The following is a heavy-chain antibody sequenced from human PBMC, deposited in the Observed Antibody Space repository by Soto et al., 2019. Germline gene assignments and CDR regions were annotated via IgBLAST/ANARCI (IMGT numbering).Heavy chain of an antibody. Sequence: QVQLVQSGAEVKKPGSSVKVSCKASGGTFSSYAISWVRQDPGQELEWMGGIIPMFGTADYAQKFQGRVKITAGESTSTAYMELSSLRSEDAAVYYCESQGYCISTLSSDYYDGMDVWGQGTTVTVSS. J-gene: IGHJ6*02. D-gene: IGHD2-2*01. CDR1: GGTFSSYA. V-gene: IGHV1-69*12. CDR3: ESQGYCISTLSSDYYDGMDV. CDR2: IIPMFGTA.